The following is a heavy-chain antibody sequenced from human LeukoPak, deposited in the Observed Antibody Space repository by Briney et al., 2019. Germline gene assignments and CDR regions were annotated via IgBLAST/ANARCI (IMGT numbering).Heavy chain of an antibody. CDR2: VHEDGST. CDR1: GFTFSSYS. V-gene: IGHV3-53*01. D-gene: IGHD6-6*01. J-gene: IGHJ6*02. Sequence: PGGSLRLSCAASGFTFSSYSMNWVRQAPGKGLEWVSVVHEDGSTHYADSVKGRFTISRDNSRNTVYLQMSSLRAEDTAVYYCARDKGAAPTEGFDVWGHGTTVTVSS. CDR3: ARDKGAAPTEGFDV.